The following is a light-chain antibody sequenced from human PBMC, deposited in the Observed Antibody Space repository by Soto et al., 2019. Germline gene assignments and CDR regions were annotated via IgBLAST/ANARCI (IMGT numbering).Light chain of an antibody. J-gene: IGLJ1*01. CDR2: DVS. V-gene: IGLV2-14*01. CDR1: SRDVGGYNY. Sequence: QSVLTPPASVSGSPGQSTTISCTGTSRDVGGYNYVSWYQQHPGKAPKLMIYDVSNRPSGVSNRFSGSKSGNTASLTISGLQAEDEADYYCSSYTSSSSLVFGTGTKVTVL. CDR3: SSYTSSSSLV.